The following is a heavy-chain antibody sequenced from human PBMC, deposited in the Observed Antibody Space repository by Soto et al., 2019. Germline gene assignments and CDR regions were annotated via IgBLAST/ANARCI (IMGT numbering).Heavy chain of an antibody. V-gene: IGHV4-31*03. CDR3: VVWGSYRYRTFDY. J-gene: IGHJ4*02. D-gene: IGHD3-16*02. CDR2: SYYSGST. Sequence: QVQLQESGPGLVKPSQTLSLTCTVSGGSISSGGYYWSWIRQHPGKGLEWIGYSYYSGSTYYNPSLKSRGTRSLDTAKNQFSLKLSSVTAADTAVYYCVVWGSYRYRTFDYWGQGTLVTVSS. CDR1: GGSISSGGYY.